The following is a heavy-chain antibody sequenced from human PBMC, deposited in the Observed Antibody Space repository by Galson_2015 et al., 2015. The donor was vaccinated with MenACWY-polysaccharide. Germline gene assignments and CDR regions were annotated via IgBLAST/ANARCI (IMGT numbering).Heavy chain of an antibody. V-gene: IGHV3-72*01. CDR3: SRGLNGNDRPLAFDS. J-gene: IGHJ4*02. CDR2: ARDKRHSYTT. D-gene: IGHD2-8*01. CDR1: GFTFSDHY. Sequence: SLRLSCAASGFTFSDHYMDWVRQAPGKGLEWVARARDKRHSYTTEYAASVKGRFTISRDDSKNSLYLQMNSLKTEDTAVYYCSRGLNGNDRPLAFDSWGQGSLVTVSS.